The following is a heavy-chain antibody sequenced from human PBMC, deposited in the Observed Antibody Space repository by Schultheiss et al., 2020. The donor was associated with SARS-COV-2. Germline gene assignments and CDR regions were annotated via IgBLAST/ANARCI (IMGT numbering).Heavy chain of an antibody. CDR2: INPNSGGT. CDR3: ARGRPHCSGGSCYYYYGMDV. D-gene: IGHD2-15*01. Sequence: ASVKVSCKASGGTFSSYAISWVRQAPGQGLEWMGGINPNSGGTNYAQKFQGWVTMTRDTSISTAYMELSRLRSDDTAVYYCARGRPHCSGGSCYYYYGMDVWGQGTTVTVSS. CDR1: GGTFSSYA. V-gene: IGHV1-2*04. J-gene: IGHJ6*02.